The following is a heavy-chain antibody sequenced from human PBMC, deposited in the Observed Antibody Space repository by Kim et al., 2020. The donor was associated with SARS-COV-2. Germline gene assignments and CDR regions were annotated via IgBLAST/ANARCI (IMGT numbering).Heavy chain of an antibody. D-gene: IGHD3-22*01. Sequence: SVKVSCKASGGTFSSYAISWVRQAPGQGLEWMGGIIPIFGTANYAQKFQGRVTITADESTSTAYMELSSLRSEDTAVYYCARDLPYYYDSSGYWDYWGQGTLVTVSS. V-gene: IGHV1-69*13. CDR3: ARDLPYYYDSSGYWDY. J-gene: IGHJ4*02. CDR1: GGTFSSYA. CDR2: IIPIFGTA.